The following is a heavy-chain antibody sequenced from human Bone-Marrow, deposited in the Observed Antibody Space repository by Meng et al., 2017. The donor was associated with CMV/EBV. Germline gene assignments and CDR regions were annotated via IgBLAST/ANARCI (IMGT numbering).Heavy chain of an antibody. D-gene: IGHD3-22*01. CDR3: AKDCITIIVGDGMDF. CDR2: ISWNSGSI. V-gene: IGHV3-9*01. J-gene: IGHJ6*02. Sequence: SLKISCAASGFTFSSYWMHWVRQAPGKGLEWVSGISWNSGSIGYADSVKGRFTISRDNAKNSLYLQMNSLRAEDTALYYCAKDCITIIVGDGMDFWGQGTTVTVSS. CDR1: GFTFSSYW.